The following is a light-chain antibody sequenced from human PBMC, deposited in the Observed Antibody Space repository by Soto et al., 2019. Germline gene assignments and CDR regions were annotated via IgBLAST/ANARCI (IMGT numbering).Light chain of an antibody. J-gene: IGLJ1*01. V-gene: IGLV2-11*01. CDR3: CSYAGIQEV. Sequence: QSALTQPRSVSGSPGQSVTISCTGTSSDVGGYNYVSWYQQHPGKAPKLMIYDVSKRPSGVPDRFSGSKPGNTASLTISGLQAEDEADYYCCSYAGIQEVFGTGTKVTVL. CDR1: SSDVGGYNY. CDR2: DVS.